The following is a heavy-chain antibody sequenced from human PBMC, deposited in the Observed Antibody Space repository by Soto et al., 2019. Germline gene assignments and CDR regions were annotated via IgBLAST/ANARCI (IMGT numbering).Heavy chain of an antibody. V-gene: IGHV3-23*01. Sequence: GGSLRLSCAGSGFSFRNYAMSWVRQAPGKGLEWVSSISGSSGSTYYADSVKGRFTVSRDNSKNTLYLQMNSLRAEDTAVYYCAKDSEFGNHGALLGFHSWGPGTLVTVSS. CDR1: GFSFRNYA. CDR2: ISGSSGST. D-gene: IGHD2-8*02. CDR3: AKDSEFGNHGALLGFHS. J-gene: IGHJ4*02.